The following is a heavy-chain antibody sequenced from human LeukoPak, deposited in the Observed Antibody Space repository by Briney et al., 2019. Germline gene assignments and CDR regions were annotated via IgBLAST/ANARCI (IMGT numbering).Heavy chain of an antibody. CDR2: TYYRSKWSY. Sequence: QTLSLTCAISGDSVSSTSAAWNWVRQSPSRGLEWLGRTYYRSKWSYDYAPSVKSRITINPDTSKNQFSLHLNSVTPEDTAVYYCGRTYSTGWYFFEYWGQGSLVTVSS. CDR3: GRTYSTGWYFFEY. CDR1: GDSVSSTSAA. V-gene: IGHV6-1*01. D-gene: IGHD6-19*01. J-gene: IGHJ4*02.